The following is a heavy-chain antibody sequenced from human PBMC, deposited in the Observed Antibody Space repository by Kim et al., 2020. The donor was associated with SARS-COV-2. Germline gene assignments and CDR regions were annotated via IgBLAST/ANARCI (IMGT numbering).Heavy chain of an antibody. CDR3: AKSIATYYYYGMDV. CDR2: ISYDGSNK. V-gene: IGHV3-30*18. Sequence: GGSLRLSCAASGFTFSSYGMHWVRQAPVKGLEWVAVISYDGSNKYYADSVKGRFTISRDNSKNTLYLQMNSLRAEDTAVYYCAKSIATYYYYGMDVWGQGTTVTVSS. CDR1: GFTFSSYG. J-gene: IGHJ6*02.